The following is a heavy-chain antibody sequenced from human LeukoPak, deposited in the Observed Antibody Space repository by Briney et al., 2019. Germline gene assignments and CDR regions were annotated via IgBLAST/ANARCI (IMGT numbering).Heavy chain of an antibody. CDR1: GVSITSYSHN. Sequence: PSETLSLTCTVSGVSITSYSHNYDWIRQPPGKGLEWIGGFHFSGAINYNPSLKSRVTIFVDTSKKQISLKLNSVTAADTAVYYCCGWGTGEADDNWFDPWGQGTLVTVSS. CDR2: FHFSGAI. D-gene: IGHD6-19*01. V-gene: IGHV4-39*01. J-gene: IGHJ5*02. CDR3: CGWGTGEADDNWFDP.